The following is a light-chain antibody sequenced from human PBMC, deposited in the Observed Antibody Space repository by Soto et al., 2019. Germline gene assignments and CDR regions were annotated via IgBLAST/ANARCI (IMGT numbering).Light chain of an antibody. J-gene: IGLJ3*02. CDR1: SSVVGTYNL. CDR3: SAYTARSTLV. CDR2: EVR. V-gene: IGLV2-14*02. Sequence: QSALTQPRSVSGSPGQSVTISCTGTSSVVGTYNLVSWYQQHPGTAPKLIIYEVRNRPSGISSRFSGSRSGNTASLTISGLQSEDEGDYYCSAYTARSTLVFGGGTKLTVL.